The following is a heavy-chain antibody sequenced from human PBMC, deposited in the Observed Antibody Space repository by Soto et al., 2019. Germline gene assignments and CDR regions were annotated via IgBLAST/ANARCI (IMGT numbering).Heavy chain of an antibody. CDR1: GYTFTSYA. V-gene: IGHV1-3*01. J-gene: IGHJ4*02. D-gene: IGHD3-22*01. CDR2: INAGNGNT. CDR3: AADSLYYYDSSGYHPPTY. Sequence: ASVKVSCKASGYTFTSYAMHWLRQAPGQRLEWIGWINAGNGNTKYSQKFQDRVTITRDISTSTAYMELSSLRSEDTAVYYCAADSLYYYDSSGYHPPTYWGQGTLVTVSS.